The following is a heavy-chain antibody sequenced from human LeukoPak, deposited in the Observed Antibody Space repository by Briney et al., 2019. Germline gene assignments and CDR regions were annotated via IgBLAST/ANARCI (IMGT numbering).Heavy chain of an antibody. CDR2: FDPEDGET. CDR3: ATDRAGSRKNVYYYYGMDV. D-gene: IGHD3-10*01. J-gene: IGHJ6*02. Sequence: ASVKVSCKVSGYTLTELSMHWVRQAPGKGLEWMGGFDPEDGETIYAQKFQGRVTMTEDTSTDTAYMELSSLRSEDTAVYYCATDRAGSRKNVYYYYGMDVWGQGTTVTVS. V-gene: IGHV1-24*01. CDR1: GYTLTELS.